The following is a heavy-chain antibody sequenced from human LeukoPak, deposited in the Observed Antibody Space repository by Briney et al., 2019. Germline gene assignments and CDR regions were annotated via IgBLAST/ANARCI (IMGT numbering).Heavy chain of an antibody. V-gene: IGHV3-21*01. CDR3: ARDHDYGDYPDAFDI. J-gene: IGHJ3*02. CDR1: GFTFSSYS. CDR2: ISSGSSYI. Sequence: PGGSLRLSCAASGFTFSSYSMNWVRQAPGKGLEWVSSISSGSSYIYYADSVKGRFTISRDNAKNSLYLQMNSLRAEDTAVYYCARDHDYGDYPDAFDIWGQGTMVTVSS. D-gene: IGHD4-17*01.